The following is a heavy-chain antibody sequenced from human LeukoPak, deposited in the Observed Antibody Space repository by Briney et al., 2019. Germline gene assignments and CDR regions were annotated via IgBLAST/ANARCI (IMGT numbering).Heavy chain of an antibody. Sequence: SETLSLTCAVYGESFSGYYWSWIRQPPGKGLEWIGEINHSGSTNYNPSLMSRVTISVDTSKNQFSLKLSSVTAADTAVYYCARSRGTPTGLSWFDPWGQGTLVTVSS. CDR3: ARSRGTPTGLSWFDP. CDR1: GESFSGYY. CDR2: INHSGST. J-gene: IGHJ5*02. V-gene: IGHV4-34*01. D-gene: IGHD3-16*01.